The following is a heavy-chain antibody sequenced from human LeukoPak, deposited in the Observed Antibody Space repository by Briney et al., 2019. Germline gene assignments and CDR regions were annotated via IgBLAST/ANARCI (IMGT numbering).Heavy chain of an antibody. Sequence: GGSLRLSCAASGFSFNTYAMSWVRQAPGKGLEWVSAISGSGGSTYYADSVKGRFTISRDNSKNTLYLQMNSLRAEDTAVYYCAKAKGIAAAGTSGYWGQGTLVTVSS. CDR1: GFSFNTYA. V-gene: IGHV3-23*01. CDR3: AKAKGIAAAGTSGY. D-gene: IGHD6-13*01. CDR2: ISGSGGST. J-gene: IGHJ4*02.